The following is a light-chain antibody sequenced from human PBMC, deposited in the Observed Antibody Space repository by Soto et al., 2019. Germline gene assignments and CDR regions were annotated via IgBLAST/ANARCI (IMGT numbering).Light chain of an antibody. J-gene: IGLJ3*02. V-gene: IGLV4-69*01. Sequence: QPVLTQSPAASASLGASVKLTCTLNSGHSSYAIAWHQQQPEKGPRYLMKVNSDGSHSRGDGIPDRFSGSSSGAERYLTISSLQSEDEADYYCQTWGTGIRVFGGGTKLTV. CDR3: QTWGTGIRV. CDR2: VNSDGSH. CDR1: SGHSSYA.